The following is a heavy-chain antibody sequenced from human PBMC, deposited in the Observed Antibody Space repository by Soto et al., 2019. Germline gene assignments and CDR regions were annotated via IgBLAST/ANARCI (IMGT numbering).Heavy chain of an antibody. V-gene: IGHV4-4*07. Sequence: KASETLSLTCTVSGASITGSSYWSWIRQPAGKGLEWIGRFSLSGTTNYNPSLRGRVTMSADVSKNQFSLRLTSVTAADTALYCCARGMTPLGAPAWYYFDSWGQGTLVTVSS. D-gene: IGHD2-15*01. CDR1: GASITGSSY. J-gene: IGHJ4*02. CDR3: ARGMTPLGAPAWYYFDS. CDR2: FSLSGTT.